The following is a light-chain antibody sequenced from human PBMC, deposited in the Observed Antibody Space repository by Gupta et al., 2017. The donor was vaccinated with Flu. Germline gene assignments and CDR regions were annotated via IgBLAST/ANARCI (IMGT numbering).Light chain of an antibody. CDR3: QQYGSYPFT. CDR1: RPVSSNY. J-gene: IGKJ3*01. CDR2: SPS. V-gene: IGKV3-20*01. Sequence: ESSAISCRASRPVSSNYVAWYQQKPGQAPKLLVYSPSTKDSGVPDRISGSGSGTDFTLTISRLEPEDFAVYYCQQYGSYPFTFGPGT.